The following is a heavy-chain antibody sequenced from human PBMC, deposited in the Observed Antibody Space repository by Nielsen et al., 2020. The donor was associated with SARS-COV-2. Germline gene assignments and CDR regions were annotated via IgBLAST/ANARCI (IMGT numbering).Heavy chain of an antibody. CDR1: GGSFSGYY. CDR2: INHSGST. D-gene: IGHD6-13*01. Sequence: SETLSLTCAVYGGSFSGYYWSWIRQPPGKGLEWIGEINHSGSTNYNPSLKSRVTISADTSKNQFSLKLSSVTAADTAVYYCAREAEQQLTENWFDPWGQGTLVTVSS. CDR3: AREAEQQLTENWFDP. J-gene: IGHJ5*02. V-gene: IGHV4-34*01.